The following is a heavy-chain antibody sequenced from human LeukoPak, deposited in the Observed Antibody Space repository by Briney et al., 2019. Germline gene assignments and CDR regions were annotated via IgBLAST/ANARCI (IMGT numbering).Heavy chain of an antibody. CDR2: ISAYNGNT. J-gene: IGHJ4*02. V-gene: IGHV1-18*01. Sequence: GASVKVSCKASGGTFSSYAISWVRQAPGQGLEWMGWISAYNGNTNYAQKLQGRVTMTTDTSTSTAYMELRSLRSKDTAVYYCARVEYSSGTIDYWGQGTLVTVSS. D-gene: IGHD6-19*01. CDR3: ARVEYSSGTIDY. CDR1: GGTFSSYA.